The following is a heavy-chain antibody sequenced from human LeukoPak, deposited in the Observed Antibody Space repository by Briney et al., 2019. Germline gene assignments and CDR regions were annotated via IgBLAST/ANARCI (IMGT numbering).Heavy chain of an antibody. CDR1: GDSVSSNSAA. J-gene: IGHJ6*02. CDR2: TYYRSKWYN. V-gene: IGHV6-1*01. CDR3: ARGSSSWAALVDYYGMDV. D-gene: IGHD6-13*01. Sequence: SQTLSLTCALSGDSVSSNSAAWHWIRQSPSRGLEWLGRTYYRSKWYNDYAVSVKSRITINPDTSKNQFSLQLNSVTPEDTAVYYCARGSSSWAALVDYYGMDVWGQGTTVTVSS.